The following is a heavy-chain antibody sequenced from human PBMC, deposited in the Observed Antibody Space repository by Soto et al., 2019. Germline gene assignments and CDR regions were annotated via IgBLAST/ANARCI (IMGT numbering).Heavy chain of an antibody. CDR3: VIDLGRFDP. V-gene: IGHV1-18*01. CDR1: GYTFTTYA. CDR2: ISTYNGNT. Sequence: QVQLVQSGAEVKKPGASVNVSCKASGYTFTTYAFSWVRQAPGQGLEWMGWISTYNGNTVYAQSLQGRVTMTTDTSPRTPYMELRNLRSDDTAVYFCVIDLGRFDPWGQGTLVSVSS. J-gene: IGHJ5*02.